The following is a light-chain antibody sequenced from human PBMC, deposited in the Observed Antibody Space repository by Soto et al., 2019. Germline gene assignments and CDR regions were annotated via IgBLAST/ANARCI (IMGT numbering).Light chain of an antibody. CDR2: EVS. V-gene: IGLV2-14*01. CDR3: SSYTTSRSLYV. J-gene: IGLJ1*01. Sequence: QSVLTQPASVSGSPGQSITISCTGTSSDVGAYKYVSWYQQHPGKAPKLMIYEVSNRPSGVSNRFSGSKSGNTASLTISGLQAEDQAHYYCSSYTTSRSLYVFGTGTKLTVL. CDR1: SSDVGAYKY.